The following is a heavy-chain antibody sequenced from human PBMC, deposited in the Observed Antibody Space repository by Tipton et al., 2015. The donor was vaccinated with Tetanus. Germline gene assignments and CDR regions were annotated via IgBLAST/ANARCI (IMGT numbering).Heavy chain of an antibody. Sequence: TLSLTCSVSGASISSGGYFWNWIRHHPGKGLEWIGYVYYSGSTHYNPSLKSRVTISVDTSRNQFFLNLSSVTAADTAVYYCARDQGGGRVARLNWFDPWGQGTLVTVSS. D-gene: IGHD3-16*01. CDR1: GASISSGGYF. J-gene: IGHJ5*02. CDR3: ARDQGGGRVARLNWFDP. CDR2: VYYSGST. V-gene: IGHV4-31*03.